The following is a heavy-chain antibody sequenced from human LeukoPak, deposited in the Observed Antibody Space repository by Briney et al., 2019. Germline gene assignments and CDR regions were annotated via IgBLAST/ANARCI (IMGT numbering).Heavy chain of an antibody. CDR1: GFTFSSYS. D-gene: IGHD3-10*01. CDR3: AKTGFITMVRGVAVDWFDP. V-gene: IGHV3-23*01. J-gene: IGHJ5*02. CDR2: ISGSGGST. Sequence: PGGSLRLSCAASGFTFSSYSMNWVRQAPGKGLEWVSAISGSGGSTYYADSVKGRFTISRDNSKNTLYLQMNSLRAEDTAVYYCAKTGFITMVRGVAVDWFDPWGQGTLVTVSS.